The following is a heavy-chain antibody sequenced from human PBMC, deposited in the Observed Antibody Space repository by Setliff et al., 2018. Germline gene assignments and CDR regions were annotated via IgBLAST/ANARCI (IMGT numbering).Heavy chain of an antibody. CDR3: ASNSYGHPPDY. V-gene: IGHV1-69*13. CDR2: IIATVGGV. D-gene: IGHD5-18*01. CDR1: GGTFTSYG. Sequence: GASVKVSCKASGGTFTSYGISWVRQAPGQGPEWMGGIIATVGGVSYAQKFQGRVTITADESTSTAYMELSSLRSEDTAVYYCASNSYGHPPDYWGQGTLVTVSS. J-gene: IGHJ4*02.